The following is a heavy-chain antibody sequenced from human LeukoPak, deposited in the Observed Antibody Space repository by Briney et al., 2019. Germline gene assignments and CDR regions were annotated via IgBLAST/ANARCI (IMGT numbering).Heavy chain of an antibody. V-gene: IGHV3-30*02. D-gene: IGHD3-10*01. CDR3: ARGSYYGSRPAALDY. J-gene: IGHJ4*02. Sequence: PGGSLRLSCAASGFTFSSYGMHWVRQAPGKGLEWVAFIRYDGSNKYYADSVKGRFTISRDNSKNTLYLQMNSLRAEDTAVYYCARGSYYGSRPAALDYWGQGTLVTVSS. CDR1: GFTFSSYG. CDR2: IRYDGSNK.